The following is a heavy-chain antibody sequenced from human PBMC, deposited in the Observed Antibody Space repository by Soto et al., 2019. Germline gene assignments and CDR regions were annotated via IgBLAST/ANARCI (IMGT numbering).Heavy chain of an antibody. Sequence: GASVKVSCKASGGTFSSYAISWVRQAPGQGLEWMGGIIPIFGTANYAQKFQGRVTITADESTSTAYMELSSLRSEDTAVYYCAREGRNYYVSSGSKRPRWYDPWGQGTLVPVSS. D-gene: IGHD3-22*01. J-gene: IGHJ5*02. CDR1: GGTFSSYA. V-gene: IGHV1-69*13. CDR2: IIPIFGTA. CDR3: AREGRNYYVSSGSKRPRWYDP.